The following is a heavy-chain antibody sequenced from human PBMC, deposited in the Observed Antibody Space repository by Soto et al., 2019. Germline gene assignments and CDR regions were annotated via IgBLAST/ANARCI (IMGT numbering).Heavy chain of an antibody. Sequence: GXSVKVSCEASVYTFTSYAMHWVRQAPGQRLEWMGWINAGNGNTKYSQKFQGRVTITRDTSASTAYMELSSLRSEDTAVYYCATRNQDTAYLAGMDASGQGTTVTVSS. J-gene: IGHJ6*02. CDR2: INAGNGNT. V-gene: IGHV1-3*01. D-gene: IGHD5-18*01. CDR1: VYTFTSYA. CDR3: ATRNQDTAYLAGMDA.